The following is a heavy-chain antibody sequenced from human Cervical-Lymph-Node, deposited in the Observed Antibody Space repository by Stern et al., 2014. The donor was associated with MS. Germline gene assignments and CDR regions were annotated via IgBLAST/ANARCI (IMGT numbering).Heavy chain of an antibody. CDR3: TRDIGGAAGY. J-gene: IGHJ4*02. Sequence: VQLVESGGGSVQPGASLTLSCAASGITFSAYCMHWVRQAPGHGLDWVSRIDTDGTITSYADSVTGQFTISRDNAKNTLFLQMHSLRAEDTALYYSTRDIGGAAGYWGQGTLVTVSS. CDR2: IDTDGTIT. CDR1: GITFSAYC. D-gene: IGHD3-16*01. V-gene: IGHV3-74*01.